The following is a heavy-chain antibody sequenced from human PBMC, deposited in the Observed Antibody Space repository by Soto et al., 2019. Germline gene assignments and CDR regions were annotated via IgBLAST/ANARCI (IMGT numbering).Heavy chain of an antibody. CDR1: GFTFSDYA. CDR2: VSHDGRNT. V-gene: IGHV3-30*18. D-gene: IGHD6-19*01. Sequence: VQLVESGGGVVQPGRSLRLSCAASGFTFSDYAMHWVRQAPGKGLEWVAVVSHDGRNTHYADSVKGRFTISRDSSKNTGSLEMTSLRAEDTAVYYWAKGGRQWLVTSGFNYWGQGALVTVSS. J-gene: IGHJ4*02. CDR3: AKGGRQWLVTSGFNY.